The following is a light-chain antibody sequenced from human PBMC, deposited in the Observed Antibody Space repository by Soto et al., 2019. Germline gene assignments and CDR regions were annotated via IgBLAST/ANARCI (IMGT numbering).Light chain of an antibody. CDR1: QSVSSIY. J-gene: IGKJ1*01. Sequence: ENVLTQSPGTLSLSPGERATLSCRASQSVSSIYLAWYQQKPGQAPRLLIYGASSRATGIPDRFSGSGSGTDFTLTISRLEPEDFAVYYCQQYGSSRWTFGQGTKVDIK. CDR3: QQYGSSRWT. V-gene: IGKV3-20*01. CDR2: GAS.